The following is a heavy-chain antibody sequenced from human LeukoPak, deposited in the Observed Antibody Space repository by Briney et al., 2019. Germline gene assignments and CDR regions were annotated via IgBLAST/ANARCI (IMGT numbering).Heavy chain of an antibody. V-gene: IGHV1-69*06. CDR3: ARAAREMATITSFDY. D-gene: IGHD5-24*01. CDR1: GGTFSSYA. Sequence: VASVTVSCKASGGTFSSYAISWVRQAPGQGLEWMGGIIPIFGTANYAQKFQGRVTITADKSTSTAYMELSSLRSEDTAVYYCARAAREMATITSFDYWGQGTLVTVSS. CDR2: IIPIFGTA. J-gene: IGHJ4*02.